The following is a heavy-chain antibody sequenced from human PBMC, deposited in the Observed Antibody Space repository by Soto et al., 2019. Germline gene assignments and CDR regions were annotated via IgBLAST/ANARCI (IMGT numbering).Heavy chain of an antibody. CDR3: ARYIPGVRYYGLDV. D-gene: IGHD2-2*01. CDR2: IGESGTPT. Sequence: GGSLRLSCAASGFTFSSYAMKWVRQAPGKGLEWVSLIGESGTPTYYADSVKGRFTISRDNSGNTLFLETYSLRAEDTAVYYCARYIPGVRYYGLDVWCQGPTVTVSS. V-gene: IGHV3-23*01. CDR1: GFTFSSYA. J-gene: IGHJ6*02.